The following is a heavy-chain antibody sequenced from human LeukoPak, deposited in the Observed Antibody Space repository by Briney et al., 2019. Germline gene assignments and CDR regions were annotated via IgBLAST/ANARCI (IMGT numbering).Heavy chain of an antibody. D-gene: IGHD3-9*01. CDR2: INSDGSST. J-gene: IGHJ3*02. Sequence: GSQRLSCAASGFTFSSYWMHWVRQAPGKGLVWVSRINSDGSSTSYADSVKGRFTISRDNAKNTLYLQMNSLRAEDTAVYYCARDLRYYDILTSPDDAFDIWGQGTMVTVSS. CDR3: ARDLRYYDILTSPDDAFDI. V-gene: IGHV3-74*01. CDR1: GFTFSSYW.